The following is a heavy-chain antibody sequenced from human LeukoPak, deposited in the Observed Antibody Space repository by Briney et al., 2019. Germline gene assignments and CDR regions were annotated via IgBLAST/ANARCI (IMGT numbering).Heavy chain of an antibody. J-gene: IGHJ4*02. V-gene: IGHV3-74*01. Sequence: PGGSLRLSCAASGFTFADYWMHWVRQIPGEGLVWFSRVDSDGTTTIYADSVKGRFTISRDNAKKSVHLQMNSLRGEDTAVYYCVNLGYSDGGQGTLVTVSS. CDR3: VNLGYSD. D-gene: IGHD5-12*01. CDR1: GFTFADYW. CDR2: VDSDGTTT.